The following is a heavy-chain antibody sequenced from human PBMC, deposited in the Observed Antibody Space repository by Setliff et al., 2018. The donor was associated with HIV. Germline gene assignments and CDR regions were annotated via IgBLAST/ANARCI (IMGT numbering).Heavy chain of an antibody. CDR2: ISGSDGTV. CDR3: ATSSPPDDYGDLGGIDH. V-gene: IGHV3-48*03. D-gene: IGHD4-17*01. Sequence: SGGSLRLSCVASGFMFGDFEMNWVRQAPGKGLEWVSYISGSDGTVLYADSVKGRFSVSRDNAENSLFLQMNGLRDDDSAVYFCATSSPPDDYGDLGGIDHWGQGTLVTVSS. CDR1: GFMFGDFE. J-gene: IGHJ4*02.